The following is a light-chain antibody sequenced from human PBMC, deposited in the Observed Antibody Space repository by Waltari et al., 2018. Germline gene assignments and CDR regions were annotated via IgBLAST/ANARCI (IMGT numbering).Light chain of an antibody. CDR3: QQYYSIPRS. CDR1: KSVLFSSHNANY. CDR2: WAS. V-gene: IGKV4-1*01. J-gene: IGKJ2*03. Sequence: EIVMTQSPDSLAVSLGERATINCKSSKSVLFSSHNANYLAWYHQKPGQPPKLLIYWASTRESGVPDRFSGSGSGTDFTLTISSLQAEDVAVYYCQQYYSIPRSFGQGTKLEIK.